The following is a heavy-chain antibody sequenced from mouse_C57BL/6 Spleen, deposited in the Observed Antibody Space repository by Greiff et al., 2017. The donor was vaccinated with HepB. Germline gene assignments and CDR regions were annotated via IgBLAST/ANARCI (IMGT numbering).Heavy chain of an antibody. CDR1: GFTFSSYA. J-gene: IGHJ1*03. CDR3: TRCIYDGYSLDV. V-gene: IGHV5-9-1*02. Sequence: EVQVVESGEGLVKPGGSLKLSCAASGFTFSSYAMSWVRQTPEKRLEWVAYISSGGDYIYYADTVKGRFTISRDNARNTLYLQMSSLKSEDTAMYYCTRCIYDGYSLDVWGTGTTVTVSS. D-gene: IGHD2-3*01. CDR2: ISSGGDYI.